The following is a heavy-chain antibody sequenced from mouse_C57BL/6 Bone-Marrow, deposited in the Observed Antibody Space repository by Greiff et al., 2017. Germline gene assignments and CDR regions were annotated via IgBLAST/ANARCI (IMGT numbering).Heavy chain of an antibody. J-gene: IGHJ2*01. CDR2: IDPSDSYT. D-gene: IGHD1-1*01. CDR3: ARSPFITTVPYFDY. CDR1: GYTFTSYW. V-gene: IGHV1-50*01. Sequence: VQLQQPGAELVKPGASVKLSCKASGYTFTSYWMQWVKQRPGQGLEWIGEIDPSDSYTNYNQKFKGKATLTVDTSSSTAYMQLSSLTSEDSAVYYCARSPFITTVPYFDYRGQGTTLTASS.